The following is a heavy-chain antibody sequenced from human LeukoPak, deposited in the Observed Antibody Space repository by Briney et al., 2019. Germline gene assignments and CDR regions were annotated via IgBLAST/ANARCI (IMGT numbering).Heavy chain of an antibody. J-gene: IGHJ4*02. Sequence: GGSLRLSCAASGFTFSSYGMSWVRQAPGKGLEWVSAISGSGGSTYYADSVKGRFTISRDNSKNTLYLQMNSLRAEDTAVYYCAKGYKLWFGELLWDDYWGQGTLVTVSS. V-gene: IGHV3-23*01. CDR3: AKGYKLWFGELLWDDY. CDR2: ISGSGGST. CDR1: GFTFSSYG. D-gene: IGHD3-10*01.